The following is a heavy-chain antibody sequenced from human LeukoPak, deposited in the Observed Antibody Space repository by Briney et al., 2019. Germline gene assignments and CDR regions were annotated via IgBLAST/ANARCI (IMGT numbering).Heavy chain of an antibody. CDR1: GGSVRSYY. D-gene: IGHD5-12*01. CDR3: ARAPGSFDS. Sequence: SETLSLTCIVPGGSVRSYYWSWIRQPPGKGLEWIGNIYYNGGASYNPSLKSRLTISVDTSKNQFSLRLISVTAADTAVYYCARAPGSFDSWGQGTLVTVSS. V-gene: IGHV4-59*08. J-gene: IGHJ4*02. CDR2: IYYNGGA.